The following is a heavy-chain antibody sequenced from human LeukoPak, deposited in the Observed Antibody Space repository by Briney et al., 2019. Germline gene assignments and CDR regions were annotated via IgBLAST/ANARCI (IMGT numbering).Heavy chain of an antibody. J-gene: IGHJ4*02. CDR3: ARPFHCSGGSCYTIDY. CDR1: GYSFTSYW. CDR2: IYPGDSDT. V-gene: IGHV5-51*01. Sequence: GESLKISCKGSGYSFTSYWIGWVRPMPGKGLEWMGIIYPGDSDTRYSPSFQGQVTISADKSISTAYLQWSSLKASDTAMYYCARPFHCSGGSCYTIDYWGQGTLVTVSS. D-gene: IGHD2-15*01.